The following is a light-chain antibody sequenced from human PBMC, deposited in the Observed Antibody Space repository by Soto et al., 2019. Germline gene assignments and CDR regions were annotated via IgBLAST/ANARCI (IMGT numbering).Light chain of an antibody. Sequence: QSPLTQPASVSGSPGQSITISCTGTSSDVGAYNYVSWYQQYPGKAPKLMIFGVSNRPSGVSNRFSGSKSGNTASLTISGLQAEDEADYYCSSYTGTIYVFGTGTKVTVL. CDR2: GVS. J-gene: IGLJ1*01. CDR3: SSYTGTIYV. CDR1: SSDVGAYNY. V-gene: IGLV2-14*01.